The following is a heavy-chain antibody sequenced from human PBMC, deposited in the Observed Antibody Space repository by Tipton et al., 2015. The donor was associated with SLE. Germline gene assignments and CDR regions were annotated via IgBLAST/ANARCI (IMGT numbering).Heavy chain of an antibody. Sequence: TLSLTCTVSGGSISSGGYYWSWIRQHPGKGLEWIGYIYYSGSTYYNPSLKRRVTISVDTSKNQFSLKLSSVTAADTAVYYCARVSDYYDSSGYYPASYYFDYWGQGTLVTVSS. CDR1: GGSISSGGYY. J-gene: IGHJ4*02. D-gene: IGHD3-22*01. CDR3: ARVSDYYDSSGYYPASYYFDY. CDR2: IYYSGST. V-gene: IGHV4-31*03.